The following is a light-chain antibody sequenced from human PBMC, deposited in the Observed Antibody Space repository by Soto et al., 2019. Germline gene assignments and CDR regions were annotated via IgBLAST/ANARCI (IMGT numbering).Light chain of an antibody. Sequence: QSALTQPPSVSGSPGQSVTISCTGTSSDVGGYNYVSWYQQHPGKAPKLMIYDVSKRPSGVPDRFSGSKSGNTASLTISGLQAEDEADYYCQSYDITLIGYVLGTGTKLTVL. V-gene: IGLV2-11*01. CDR1: SSDVGGYNY. CDR3: QSYDITLIGYV. J-gene: IGLJ1*01. CDR2: DVS.